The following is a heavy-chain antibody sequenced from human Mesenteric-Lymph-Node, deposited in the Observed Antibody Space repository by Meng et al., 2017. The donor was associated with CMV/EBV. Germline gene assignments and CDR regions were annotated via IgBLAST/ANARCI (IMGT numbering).Heavy chain of an antibody. J-gene: IGHJ2*01. CDR3: ARDSRGSAYPVFDL. D-gene: IGHD3-16*01. V-gene: IGHV3-7*01. CDR2: IKQDGSEE. Sequence: GESLKISCAASGFTFSNYWMSWVRQAPGKGLEWVANIKQDGSEEYYVDSVKGRFTITRVNAENSLYLQMNSLRAEDTAVYYCARDSRGSAYPVFDLWGRGTLVTVSS. CDR1: GFTFSNYW.